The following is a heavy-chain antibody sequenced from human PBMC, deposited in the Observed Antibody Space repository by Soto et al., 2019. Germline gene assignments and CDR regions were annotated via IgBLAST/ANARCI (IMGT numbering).Heavy chain of an antibody. D-gene: IGHD1-26*01. CDR1: GYSFTNYW. Sequence: EVQVVQSGAEVKKPGESLKISCQGSGYSFTNYWIGWVRQMPGKGLEWMGIIYPGDSDTRYSPSFQGQVTISADKSISMAYLQWSSLKASDTALYYCARHSNSVGSTTGAFDYWGQGTLVTVSS. V-gene: IGHV5-51*01. CDR2: IYPGDSDT. J-gene: IGHJ4*02. CDR3: ARHSNSVGSTTGAFDY.